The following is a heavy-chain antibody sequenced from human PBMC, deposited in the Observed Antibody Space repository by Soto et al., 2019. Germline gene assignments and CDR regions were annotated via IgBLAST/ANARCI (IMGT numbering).Heavy chain of an antibody. CDR3: AREYSYGAFDY. Sequence: GASVKVSCKDSGGTFSSYAISWVRQAPGQGLEWMGGIIPIFGTANYAQKFQGRVTITADESTSTAYMELSSLRSEDTAVYYCAREYSYGAFDYWGQGTLVTVSS. CDR1: GGTFSSYA. CDR2: IIPIFGTA. D-gene: IGHD5-18*01. V-gene: IGHV1-69*13. J-gene: IGHJ4*02.